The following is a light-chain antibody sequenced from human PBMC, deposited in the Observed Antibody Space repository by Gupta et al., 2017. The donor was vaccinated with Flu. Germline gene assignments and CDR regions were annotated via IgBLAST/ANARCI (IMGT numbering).Light chain of an antibody. CDR3: QVWDSSDDHYV. Sequence: SYVLTQPPSVSVAPGQTARITCGGNDIGSKSVHWYQQKPGQAPVLVVYDNYDRPSGIPERFSGSNSGNTATLTISRVEAGDEADYYCQVWDSSDDHYVFGTGTKVTGL. V-gene: IGLV3-21*02. CDR1: DIGSKS. J-gene: IGLJ1*01. CDR2: DNY.